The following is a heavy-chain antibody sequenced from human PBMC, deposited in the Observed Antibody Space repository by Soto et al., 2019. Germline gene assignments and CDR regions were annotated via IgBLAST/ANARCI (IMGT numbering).Heavy chain of an antibody. D-gene: IGHD3-9*01. CDR3: ARDDILTGPFDD. Sequence: PGGSLRLSCAASGFTFSSYSMNWVRQAPGKGLEWVSSISSSSSYIYYADSVKGRFTISRDNAKNSLYLQMNSLRAEDTAVYYCARDDILTGPFDDWGQGTLVTVSS. CDR1: GFTFSSYS. J-gene: IGHJ4*02. V-gene: IGHV3-21*01. CDR2: ISSSSSYI.